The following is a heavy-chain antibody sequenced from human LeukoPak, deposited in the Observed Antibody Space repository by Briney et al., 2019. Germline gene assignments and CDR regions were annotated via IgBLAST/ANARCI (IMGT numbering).Heavy chain of an antibody. CDR2: IYWNDDE. CDR3: AHSRAAAEYCSSTSCSYFFDY. V-gene: IGHV2-5*01. CDR1: GFSLGTSGVG. Sequence: ESGPTLVNPTQTLTLTCTFSGFSLGTSGVGVGWIRQPPGKALEWLALIYWNDDERYSPSVKSRLTITKDTSKNQVVLTMTNMDPVDTATYYCAHSRAAAEYCSSTSCSYFFDYWGQGTLVTVSS. D-gene: IGHD2-2*01. J-gene: IGHJ4*02.